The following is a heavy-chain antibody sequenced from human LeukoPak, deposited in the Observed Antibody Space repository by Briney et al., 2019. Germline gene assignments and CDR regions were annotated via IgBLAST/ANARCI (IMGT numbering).Heavy chain of an antibody. Sequence: PSQTLSLTCTVSGGSISSGGYYWSWIRQHPGKGLEWIGYIYYSGSTYYNPSLKSRVTISVDTSKNQFSLKLSSVTAADTAVYYCARVGATKFAFRPRVYWFDPWGQGTLVTVSS. CDR1: GGSISSGGYY. CDR2: IYYSGST. V-gene: IGHV4-31*03. D-gene: IGHD1-26*01. CDR3: ARVGATKFAFRPRVYWFDP. J-gene: IGHJ5*02.